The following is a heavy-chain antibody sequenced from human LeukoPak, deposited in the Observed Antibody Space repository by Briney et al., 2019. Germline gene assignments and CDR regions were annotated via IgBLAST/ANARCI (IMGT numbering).Heavy chain of an antibody. CDR3: ASGLRFMEWFTNDAFDI. V-gene: IGHV1-18*01. D-gene: IGHD3-3*01. J-gene: IGHJ3*02. CDR1: GYTFTSYG. CDR2: ISTYNGNT. Sequence: ASVKVSCKASGYTFTSYGISWVRQAPGQGLEWMGWISTYNGNTNYAQKVQGRVTMTTDTSTSTAYMVLRSLRSDDTAVYYCASGLRFMEWFTNDAFDIWGQGTMVTVSS.